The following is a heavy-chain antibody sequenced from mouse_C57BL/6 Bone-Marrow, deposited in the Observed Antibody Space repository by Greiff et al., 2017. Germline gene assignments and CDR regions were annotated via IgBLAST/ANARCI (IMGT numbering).Heavy chain of an antibody. CDR1: GYTFTSYD. Sequence: VQLQQSGPELVKPGASVKLSCKASGYTFTSYDITWVKQRPGQGLEWLGWLYTRDGSTTYNEKFKGQATLTVDTSSSTAYRYLHSLTSEYSAVNFCARDYALAYWGQGTTLTVSS. D-gene: IGHD2-4*01. V-gene: IGHV1-85*01. CDR3: ARDYALAY. CDR2: LYTRDGST. J-gene: IGHJ2*01.